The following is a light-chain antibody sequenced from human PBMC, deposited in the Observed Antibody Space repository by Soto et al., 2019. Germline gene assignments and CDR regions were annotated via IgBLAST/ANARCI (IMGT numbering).Light chain of an antibody. CDR2: AAS. CDR1: QSVRNNY. J-gene: IGKJ1*01. Sequence: EIVLTQSPCTLALSPGERATLSYRASQSVRNNYLAWYQQKPGQAPRLLIYAASGRATGIPDRFSGSGSGTDFTLTISRLEPEDFAVYHCQQYGSSPWTFGQGTKVDIK. CDR3: QQYGSSPWT. V-gene: IGKV3-20*01.